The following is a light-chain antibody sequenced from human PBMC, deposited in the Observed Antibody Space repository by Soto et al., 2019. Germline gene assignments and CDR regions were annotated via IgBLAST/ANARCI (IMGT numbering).Light chain of an antibody. CDR1: QSVSSY. CDR3: QQRSNWPPIT. V-gene: IGKV3-11*01. CDR2: DAS. Sequence: EIVLTQSPATLSLSPGERATLSCRASQSVSSYLAWYQQKPGQAPRLLSYDASNRATGIPARFSGSGTGTDFTLTISRLEPADFAVYYCQQRSNWPPITLGQGTRLEI. J-gene: IGKJ5*01.